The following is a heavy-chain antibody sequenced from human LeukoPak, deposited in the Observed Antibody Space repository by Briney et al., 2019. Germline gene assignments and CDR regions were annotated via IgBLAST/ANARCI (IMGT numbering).Heavy chain of an antibody. J-gene: IGHJ6*02. CDR2: IYYSGST. CDR3: ARLRYPYGMDV. D-gene: IGHD3-9*01. CDR1: GGSISSYY. V-gene: IGHV4-59*08. Sequence: SETLSLTCTVSGGSISSYYWSWIRQPPGKGLEWIGYIYYSGSTNYNPSLKSRVTISVDTSKNQFSLKLSSVTAADTAVYYCARLRYPYGMDVWGQGTTVTVSS.